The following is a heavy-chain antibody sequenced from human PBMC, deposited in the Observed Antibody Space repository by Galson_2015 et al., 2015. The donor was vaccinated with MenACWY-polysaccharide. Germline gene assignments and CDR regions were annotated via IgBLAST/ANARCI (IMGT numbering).Heavy chain of an antibody. CDR3: AKREARNSGPFDL. D-gene: IGHD6-19*01. Sequence: SLRLSCAASGFTFSSYGMHWVRQAPGKGLEWVTYITYDGSDQNYARSVKGRFTISRDNSKGMLYLQMDSLRAEDTAVYHCAKREARNSGPFDLWGQGALVTVSS. CDR2: ITYDGSDQ. J-gene: IGHJ4*02. V-gene: IGHV3-30*18. CDR1: GFTFSSYG.